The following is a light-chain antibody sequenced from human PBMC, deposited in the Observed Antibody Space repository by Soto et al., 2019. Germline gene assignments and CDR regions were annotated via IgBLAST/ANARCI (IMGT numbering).Light chain of an antibody. CDR1: QSISSW. CDR3: QQYNSYSPST. Sequence: DIQMTKSPSTLSAYVGDRVTITCRASQSISSWLAWYQQKPGKAPKLLIYDASSLESGVPSRFSGSGSGTEFTLTISSLQPDDFATYYCQQYNSYSPSTFGQGTKVEIK. J-gene: IGKJ1*01. CDR2: DAS. V-gene: IGKV1-5*01.